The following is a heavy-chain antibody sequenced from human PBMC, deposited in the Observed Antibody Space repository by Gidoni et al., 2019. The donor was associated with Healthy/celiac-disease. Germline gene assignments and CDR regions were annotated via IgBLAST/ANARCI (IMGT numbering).Heavy chain of an antibody. D-gene: IGHD2-15*01. J-gene: IGHJ4*02. Sequence: EVQLVQSGAEVKKPGESLKISCKGSGYSFTSYWIGWVRQMPGKGLEWMGIIYPGDSDTRYSPSFQGQVTISADKSISTAYLQWSSLKASDTAMYYCARGPAPRVCSGGSCYFAYWGQGTLVTVSS. V-gene: IGHV5-51*01. CDR2: IYPGDSDT. CDR3: ARGPAPRVCSGGSCYFAY. CDR1: GYSFTSYW.